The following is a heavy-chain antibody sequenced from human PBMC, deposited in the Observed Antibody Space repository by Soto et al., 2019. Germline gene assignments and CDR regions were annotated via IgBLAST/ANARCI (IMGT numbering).Heavy chain of an antibody. J-gene: IGHJ4*02. CDR3: ATETLEGSSAAFDH. CDR1: GYSVTESS. Sequence: ASVKVSCKVSGYSVTESSMHWVRQAPGKGLEWMGAFDPEDGKTVYAHNFQGRVTMTEDTSTDTAYMEVSSLRSEDTAVYYCATETLEGSSAAFDHWGQGTLVTVSS. V-gene: IGHV1-24*01. CDR2: FDPEDGKT. D-gene: IGHD6-6*01.